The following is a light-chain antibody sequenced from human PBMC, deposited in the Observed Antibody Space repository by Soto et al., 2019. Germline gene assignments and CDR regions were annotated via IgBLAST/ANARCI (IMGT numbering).Light chain of an antibody. CDR1: QSVSSY. V-gene: IGKV3-11*01. Sequence: EIVLTQSPATLSLSPGERATLSCRASQSVSSYLAWYQQKPGQAPRLLIYDASNRATVIPARFSGSGSGTDFPTISSILDPEDVAFYYRQHSGKCPSTFGQGTKLEI. J-gene: IGKJ2*02. CDR3: QHSGKCPST. CDR2: DAS.